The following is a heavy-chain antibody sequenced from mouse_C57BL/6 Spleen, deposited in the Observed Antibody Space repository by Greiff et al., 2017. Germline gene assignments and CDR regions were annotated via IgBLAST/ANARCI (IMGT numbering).Heavy chain of an antibody. V-gene: IGHV1-19*01. CDR1: GYTFTDYY. D-gene: IGHD4-1*01. J-gene: IGHJ2*01. CDR2: INPYNGGT. Sequence: VQLQQSGPVLVKPGASVKMSCKASGYTFTDYYMNWVKQSHGKSLEWIGVINPYNGGTSYNQKFKGKATLTVDKSSSTAYMELNSLTSEDSAVYYCVPRELGRSFDYWGQGTTLTVSS. CDR3: VPRELGRSFDY.